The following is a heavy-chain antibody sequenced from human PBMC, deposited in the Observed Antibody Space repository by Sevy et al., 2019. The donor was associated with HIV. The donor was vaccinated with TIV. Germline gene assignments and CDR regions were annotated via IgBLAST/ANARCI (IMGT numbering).Heavy chain of an antibody. D-gene: IGHD3-3*01. V-gene: IGHV3-33*01. CDR2: IWYDGSHK. J-gene: IGHJ6*02. CDR1: GFTLSSHG. CDR3: ARTFDFWSTYQTGSYYYYGLDV. Sequence: GGSLRLSCVASGFTLSSHGMHWVRQAPGKGLEWVSLIWYDGSHKFYADSVKGRFTSSRDNSKNTLYLQMNSLRAEDTAVYYCARTFDFWSTYQTGSYYYYGLDVWGQGTTVTVSS.